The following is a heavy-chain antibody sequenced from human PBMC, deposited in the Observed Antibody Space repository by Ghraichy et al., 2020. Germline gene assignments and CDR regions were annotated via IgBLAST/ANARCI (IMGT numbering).Heavy chain of an antibody. CDR3: ARHGGYSSSFSLGLLYYYYGMDV. CDR1: GGSISSYY. V-gene: IGHV4-59*08. CDR2: IYYSGST. Sequence: SETLSLTCTVSGGSISSYYWSWIRQPPGKGLEWIGYIYYSGSTNYNPSLKSRVTISVDTSKNQFSLKLSSVTAADTAVYYCARHGGYSSSFSLGLLYYYYGMDVWGQGTTVTVSS. J-gene: IGHJ6*02. D-gene: IGHD6-13*01.